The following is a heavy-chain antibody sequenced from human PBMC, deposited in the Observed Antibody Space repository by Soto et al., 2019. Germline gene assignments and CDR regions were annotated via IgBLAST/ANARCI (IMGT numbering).Heavy chain of an antibody. CDR3: AAETKSYFYGMDV. CDR1: GLTFSSSA. Sequence: QVQLVKSGGGVIQPGRSLRLSCAASGLTFSSSAMHWVRQAPGKGLEWVALISYDGSNKYYVDSVKGRFTISRDNSKNTLDLQMNSLREEDTAVYYCAAETKSYFYGMDVWGQGTTVTVSS. V-gene: IGHV3-30*03. J-gene: IGHJ6*02. CDR2: ISYDGSNK.